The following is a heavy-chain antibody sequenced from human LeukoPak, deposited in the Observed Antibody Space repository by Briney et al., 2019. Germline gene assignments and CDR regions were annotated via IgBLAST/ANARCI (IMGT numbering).Heavy chain of an antibody. CDR1: GFTFSNAW. Sequence: GGSLRLSCAASGFTFSNAWMSWVRQAPGKGLEWVGRIKSKTDGGTTDYAAPVKGRFTISRDDSKNTLYLQMNSLKIEDTAVYYCTASTGVYYYDSVDIWGQGTMVTVSS. D-gene: IGHD3-22*01. CDR3: TASTGVYYYDSVDI. J-gene: IGHJ3*02. V-gene: IGHV3-15*01. CDR2: IKSKTDGGTT.